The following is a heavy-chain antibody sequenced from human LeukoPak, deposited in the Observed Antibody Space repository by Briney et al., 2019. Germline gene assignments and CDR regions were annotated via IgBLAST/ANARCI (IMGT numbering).Heavy chain of an antibody. J-gene: IGHJ1*01. CDR3: AKDSSSGWPSNAEYFQH. V-gene: IGHV3-23*01. CDR1: GFTFSSYA. D-gene: IGHD6-19*01. CDR2: ISGSGGST. Sequence: GGSLRLSCAASGFTFSSYAMSWVRQAPGKGLEWVSAISGSGGSTYYADSVKGRFTISRDNSKNTLYLQMNSLRAEDTAVYYCAKDSSSGWPSNAEYFQHWGQGTLVTVSS.